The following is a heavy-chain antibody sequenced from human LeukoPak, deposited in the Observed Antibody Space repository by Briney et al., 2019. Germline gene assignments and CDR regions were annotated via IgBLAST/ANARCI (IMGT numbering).Heavy chain of an antibody. CDR1: GFTVSSNY. CDR3: ARVPYYYGMDV. V-gene: IGHV3-53*01. CDR2: IYSGGST. Sequence: GGSLRLSCAASGFTVSSNYMSWVRQAPGKGLEWVSVIYSGGSTYYADSVKGRFTISRDNSKNTLYLQMNSLRAEDTAVYYCARVPYYYGMDVWGQGTTVTVSS. J-gene: IGHJ6*02.